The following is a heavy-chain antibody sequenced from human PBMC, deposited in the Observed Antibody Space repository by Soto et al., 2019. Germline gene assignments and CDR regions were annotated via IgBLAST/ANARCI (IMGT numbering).Heavy chain of an antibody. Sequence: ASVKASCTDSGYTITSYGISWVRQAPGQRLEWMGWISAYNGNTNYAQKLQGRVTMTTDTSTSTAYMELRSLRSDDTAVYYCARARQQWLDDAFDIWGQGTMVTVSS. J-gene: IGHJ3*02. D-gene: IGHD6-19*01. V-gene: IGHV1-18*01. CDR3: ARARQQWLDDAFDI. CDR2: ISAYNGNT. CDR1: GYTITSYG.